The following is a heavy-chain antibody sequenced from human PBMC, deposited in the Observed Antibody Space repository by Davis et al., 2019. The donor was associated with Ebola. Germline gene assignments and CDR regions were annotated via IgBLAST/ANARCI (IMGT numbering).Heavy chain of an antibody. D-gene: IGHD2-2*01. CDR3: ARILVYCSSTSCSPNWFDT. V-gene: IGHV2-26*01. J-gene: IGHJ5*02. CDR1: QFSRCDARMS. CDR2: IFSNDEK. Sequence: LVTCTHTLTLTCSVHQFSRCDARMSVALIREPGGKALEWLAYIFSNDEKSYSTSLKSRLTISKDTSKSQVVLTMTNMAPVDPATYYRARILVYCSSTSCSPNWFDTWGQGTLVTVSS.